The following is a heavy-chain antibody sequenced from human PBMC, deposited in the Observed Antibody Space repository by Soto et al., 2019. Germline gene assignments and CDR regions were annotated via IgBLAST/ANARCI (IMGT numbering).Heavy chain of an antibody. CDR3: ATDDGAYSNYPDF. J-gene: IGHJ4*02. CDR1: GFTFRNYG. V-gene: IGHV3-30*03. Sequence: QVQLVESGDAVVQPGRSLRLSCAASGFTFRNYGLHWVRQAPGKGLEWLAAISFDGGRQQYADSVRGRFTISRDNLKNTLFLQMSSLRAEDTAVYYCATDDGAYSNYPDFWGQGSLVTVSS. CDR2: ISFDGGRQ. D-gene: IGHD4-4*01.